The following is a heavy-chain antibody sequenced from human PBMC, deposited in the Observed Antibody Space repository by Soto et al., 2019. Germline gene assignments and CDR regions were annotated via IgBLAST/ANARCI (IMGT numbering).Heavy chain of an antibody. CDR1: GYSFTSYW. V-gene: IGHV5-51*01. D-gene: IGHD2-2*01. CDR2: IYPGDSDT. J-gene: IGHJ5*02. CDR3: ARSWLPDIVVVPAAQPRIWFDP. Sequence: EESLKISGNGSGYSFTSYWIGWGGQMPWKGLEWMGIIYPGDSDTRYSPSFQGQVTISADKSISTAYLQWSSLKASDTAMYYCARSWLPDIVVVPAAQPRIWFDPWGQGTLVTVSS.